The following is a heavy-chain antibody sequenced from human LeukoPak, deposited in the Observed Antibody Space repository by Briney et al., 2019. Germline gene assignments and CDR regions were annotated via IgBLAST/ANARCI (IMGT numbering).Heavy chain of an antibody. Sequence: SETLSLTCTVSGGSISSGSYYWGWIRQPPGKGLEWIGSIYYSGSTYYNPSLKSRVTISVDTSKNQFSLKLSSVSAADTAVYYCARDYYGSGSPPYYYYGMDVWGQGTTVTVSS. CDR2: IYYSGST. D-gene: IGHD3-10*01. CDR1: GGSISSGSYY. CDR3: ARDYYGSGSPPYYYYGMDV. J-gene: IGHJ6*02. V-gene: IGHV4-39*02.